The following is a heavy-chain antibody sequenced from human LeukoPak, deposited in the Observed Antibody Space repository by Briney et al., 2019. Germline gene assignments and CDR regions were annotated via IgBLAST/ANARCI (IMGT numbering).Heavy chain of an antibody. CDR2: IYHSGST. Sequence: SGTLSLTCAVSGGSISSSNWWSWVRQPPGKGLEWIGEIYHSGSTNYNPSLKSRVTISVDKSKNQFSLKLSSVTAADTAVFYCASGSGSYYYYWFDPWGQGTLVTVSS. CDR1: GGSISSSNW. D-gene: IGHD3-10*01. V-gene: IGHV4-4*02. J-gene: IGHJ5*02. CDR3: ASGSGSYYYYWFDP.